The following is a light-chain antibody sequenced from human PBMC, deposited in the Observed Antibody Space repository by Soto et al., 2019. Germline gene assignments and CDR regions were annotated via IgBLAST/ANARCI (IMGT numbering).Light chain of an antibody. V-gene: IGLV6-57*03. CDR3: QSYDSSNQWV. CDR1: SGSIASNY. CDR2: EDS. Sequence: FMLTQPHSVSESPGKTVTISCTRSSGSIASNYVQWYQQRPGSAPTTVIYEDSERPSGVPDRFSGSIDSSSNSASLTISGLKTEDEADYYCQSYDSSNQWVFGGGTKLTVL. J-gene: IGLJ3*02.